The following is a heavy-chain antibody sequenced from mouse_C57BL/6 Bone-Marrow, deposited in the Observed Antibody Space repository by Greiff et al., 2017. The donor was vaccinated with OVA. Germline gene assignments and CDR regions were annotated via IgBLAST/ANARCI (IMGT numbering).Heavy chain of an antibody. CDR1: GYTFTSYW. CDR3: ARSFYYGSSYGIGAY. J-gene: IGHJ3*01. V-gene: IGHV1-7*01. Sequence: QVQLQQSGAELAKPGASVKMSCKASGYTFTSYWMHWVKQRPGQGLEWIGYINPSTGYTEYNQKFKDKATLTADKSSSTAYMQLSSLTSEDSAVYYCARSFYYGSSYGIGAYWGQGTLVTVSA. D-gene: IGHD1-1*01. CDR2: INPSTGYT.